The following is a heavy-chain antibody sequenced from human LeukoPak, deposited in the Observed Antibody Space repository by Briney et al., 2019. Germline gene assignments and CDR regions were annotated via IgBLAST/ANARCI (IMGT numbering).Heavy chain of an antibody. CDR3: ASLGFGPDY. J-gene: IGHJ4*02. D-gene: IGHD3-10*01. V-gene: IGHV4-30-4*07. CDR1: GGSISSGGYS. Sequence: TSETLSLTCAVSGGSISSGGYSWSWIRQPPGKGLEWIGYIYYSGSTYYNPSLKSRVTISVDTSKNQFSLKLSSVTAADTAVYYCASLGFGPDYWGQGTLVTVSS. CDR2: IYYSGST.